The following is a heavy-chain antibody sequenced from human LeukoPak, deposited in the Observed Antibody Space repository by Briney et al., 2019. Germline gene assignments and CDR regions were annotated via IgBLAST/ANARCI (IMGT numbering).Heavy chain of an antibody. CDR3: ARRPYSSSYQYFQH. CDR2: INYSGST. CDR1: GGSFSGYY. J-gene: IGHJ1*01. D-gene: IGHD6-13*01. V-gene: IGHV4-34*01. Sequence: SETLSLTCAVYGGSFSGYYWSWIRQPPGKGLEWIGEINYSGSTNYNPSLKSRVTISVDTSKNQFSLKLSSVAAADTAVYCCARRPYSSSYQYFQHWGQGTLVTVSS.